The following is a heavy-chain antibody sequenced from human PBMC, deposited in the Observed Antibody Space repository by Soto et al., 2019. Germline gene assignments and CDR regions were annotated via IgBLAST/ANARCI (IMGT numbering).Heavy chain of an antibody. CDR1: GGSILDSTYY. V-gene: IGHV4-39*01. J-gene: IGHJ5*02. CDR2: IFYSGGT. CDR3: ARQASGYYYGWFDP. Sequence: QLLLQESGPGLVKPSETLSLTCTVSGGSILDSTYYWAWIRQSPGKGLEWIGTIFYSGGTFYTPSLKSRVTMAVDTSNNQFSLKVSSVTAADTAVYYCARQASGYYYGWFDPWGQGTLVTVSS. D-gene: IGHD3-22*01.